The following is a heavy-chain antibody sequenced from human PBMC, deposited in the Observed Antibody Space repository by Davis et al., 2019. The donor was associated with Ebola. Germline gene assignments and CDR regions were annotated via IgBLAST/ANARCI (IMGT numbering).Heavy chain of an antibody. Sequence: SPNTPRASPGFTFSHYWMHWVRQAPGKGLEWVANIKPDGSEIRYVDSVKGRFTVSRDNAENSLSLQMNSLRADDTAVYYCLAATTTSAYWGQGTLVTVSS. CDR3: LAATTTSAY. D-gene: IGHD5-24*01. J-gene: IGHJ4*02. V-gene: IGHV3-7*03. CDR2: IKPDGSEI. CDR1: GFTFSHYW.